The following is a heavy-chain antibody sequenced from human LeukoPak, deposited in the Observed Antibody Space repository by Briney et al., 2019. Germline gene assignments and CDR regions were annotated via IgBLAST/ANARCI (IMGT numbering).Heavy chain of an antibody. V-gene: IGHV4-59*08. CDR2: IHYTGTI. J-gene: IGHJ4*02. D-gene: IGHD3-10*01. Sequence: SETLSLTCTVSGAPLSGHYWGWFRQPPGKGLEWIGNIHYTGTINYNPSLKSRVIISLDTSNSQFSLRLRSVTAADTAVYSCARVPGRSPDFWSPGTLVTVSS. CDR1: GAPLSGHY. CDR3: ARVPGRSPDF.